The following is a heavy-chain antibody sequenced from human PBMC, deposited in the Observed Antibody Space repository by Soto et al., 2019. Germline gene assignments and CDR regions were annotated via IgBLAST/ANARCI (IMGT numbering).Heavy chain of an antibody. CDR1: GCTFTSYG. Sequence: ASVKVSFKASGCTFTSYGCSWVRQAPGQGREGMGWISAYNGNTNYAQKLQGRVTMTTDTSTSTDYMELSSLRSDDTAVYYGARESVAIVHDIDYWGQGTLVTVSS. D-gene: IGHD5-18*01. CDR3: ARESVAIVHDIDY. J-gene: IGHJ4*02. V-gene: IGHV1-18*01. CDR2: ISAYNGNT.